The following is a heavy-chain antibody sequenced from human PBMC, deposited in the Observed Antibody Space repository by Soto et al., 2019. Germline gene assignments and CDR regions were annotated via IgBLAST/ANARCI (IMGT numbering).Heavy chain of an antibody. CDR1: GFTFTSYG. CDR2: LSAYNGNT. Sequence: VSGKVSSKASGFTFTSYGIGWVRQAQGQGLEWMGSLSAYNGNTNHPQHLQGRVTMTTHTSTSTAHMELRSLRSDDPAVYYCARVEDIVVVAATTTFDYWGQGTLVTVSS. CDR3: ARVEDIVVVAATTTFDY. J-gene: IGHJ4*02. D-gene: IGHD2-15*01. V-gene: IGHV1-18*01.